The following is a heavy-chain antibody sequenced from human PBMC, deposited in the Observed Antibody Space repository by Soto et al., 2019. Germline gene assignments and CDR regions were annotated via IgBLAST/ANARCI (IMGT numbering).Heavy chain of an antibody. V-gene: IGHV3-21*02. J-gene: IGHJ6*02. D-gene: IGHD6-25*01. CDR3: VRVWRLVGRYGMDV. Sequence: EVQLVESGGGLVKPGGSLRLSCVGPGFIFSSYYVNWVRQAPGKGLEWVSSISGGSAYIYYADSVKGRFTISRDNAKNSLYLEMNSLRVEDTAVYYCVRVWRLVGRYGMDVWGQGTTVTVSS. CDR2: ISGGSAYI. CDR1: GFIFSSYY.